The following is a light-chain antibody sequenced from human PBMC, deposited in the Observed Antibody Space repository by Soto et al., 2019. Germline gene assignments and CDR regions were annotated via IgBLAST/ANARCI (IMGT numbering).Light chain of an antibody. V-gene: IGKV3-15*01. Sequence: EIVMTQSPATLSVSPGARATLSCRASQNVGSNLAWFQQQPGQAPRLLIYGASSRATGIPARFSGSGSGTEFTLTISSLQSEHFAVYYCQQYNSWPYTFG. CDR2: GAS. CDR1: QNVGSN. J-gene: IGKJ2*01. CDR3: QQYNSWPYT.